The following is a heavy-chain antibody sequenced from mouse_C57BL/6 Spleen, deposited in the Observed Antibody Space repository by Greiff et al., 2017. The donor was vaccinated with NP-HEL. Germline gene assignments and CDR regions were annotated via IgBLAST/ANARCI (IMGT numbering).Heavy chain of an antibody. Sequence: QVQLQQPGAELVRPGSSVKLSCKASGYTFTSYWMDWVKQRPGQGLEWIGNIYPSDSETHYNQKFKDKATLTVDKSSSTAYMQLSSLTSEDSAVYYCARRMVTTRYYYAMDYWGQGTSVTVSS. V-gene: IGHV1-61*01. D-gene: IGHD2-2*01. CDR3: ARRMVTTRYYYAMDY. CDR2: IYPSDSET. J-gene: IGHJ4*01. CDR1: GYTFTSYW.